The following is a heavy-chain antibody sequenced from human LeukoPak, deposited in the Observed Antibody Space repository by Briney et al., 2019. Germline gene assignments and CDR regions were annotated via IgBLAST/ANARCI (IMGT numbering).Heavy chain of an antibody. CDR3: ARGGDRDY. CDR1: GFTFSSYD. J-gene: IGHJ4*02. V-gene: IGHV3-13*04. Sequence: PGGSLRLPCAASGFTFSSYDMHWVRQVTGKRLEWVSAIGIAGDTYYLDSVKGRFTISRENAKNSLYLQMNSLRAGDTAVYYYARGGDRDYWGQGTLVTVSS. CDR2: IGIAGDT.